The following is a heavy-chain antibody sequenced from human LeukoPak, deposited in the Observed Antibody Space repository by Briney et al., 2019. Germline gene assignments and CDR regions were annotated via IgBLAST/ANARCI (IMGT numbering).Heavy chain of an antibody. V-gene: IGHV4-4*07. CDR3: ARDPHPAYGDLDGFDI. Sequence: SETLSLTCTVSGDSINSYYWSWVRLPAAKGLEWIGRIWPSGTTTYNPSLKSRVTMSLDTSKNQFFLTLESMAAADTAVYYCARDPHPAYGDLDGFDIWGQGTMVTVSS. CDR1: GDSINSYY. D-gene: IGHD4-17*01. J-gene: IGHJ3*02. CDR2: IWPSGTT.